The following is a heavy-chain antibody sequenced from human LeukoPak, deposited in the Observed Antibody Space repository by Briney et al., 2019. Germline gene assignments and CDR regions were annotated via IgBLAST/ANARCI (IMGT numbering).Heavy chain of an antibody. J-gene: IGHJ6*02. CDR1: GFTFSSYA. D-gene: IGHD3-3*01. Sequence: SGGSLRLSCAASGFTFSSYAMSWIRQAPGKGLEWVSYISSSGSTIYYADSVKGRFTISRDNAKNSLYLQMNSLRAEDTAVYYCARDYDFWSGYFGARGMDVWGQGTTVTVSS. CDR3: ARDYDFWSGYFGARGMDV. CDR2: ISSSGSTI. V-gene: IGHV3-11*01.